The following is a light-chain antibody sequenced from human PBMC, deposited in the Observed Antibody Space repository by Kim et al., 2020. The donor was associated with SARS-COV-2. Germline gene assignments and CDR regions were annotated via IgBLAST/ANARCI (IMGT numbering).Light chain of an antibody. CDR2: AAS. J-gene: IGKJ1*01. CDR3: QQSYSYPWT. CDR1: QSISSS. Sequence: AFVGDRVTVTCRASQSISSSLNWYQQKPGKAPKLLIYAASSLQSGVPSRFSGSGSGTDFTLTISSLQPEDFATYFCQQSYSYPWTFGQGTKVDIK. V-gene: IGKV1-39*01.